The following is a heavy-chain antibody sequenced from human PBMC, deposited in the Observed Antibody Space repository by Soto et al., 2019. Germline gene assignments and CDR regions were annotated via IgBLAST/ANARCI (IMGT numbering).Heavy chain of an antibody. CDR2: IIPIFGTA. Sequence: SVKVSCKASGGTFSSYSISWVLQAPGQGLEWMGGIIPIFGTANYAQKFQGRVTITADKSTSTAYMELSSLRSEDTAVYYCARVSPASYYDSSGYYYVMDYWGQGTLVTVSS. D-gene: IGHD3-22*01. J-gene: IGHJ4*02. CDR1: GGTFSSYS. CDR3: ARVSPASYYDSSGYYYVMDY. V-gene: IGHV1-69*06.